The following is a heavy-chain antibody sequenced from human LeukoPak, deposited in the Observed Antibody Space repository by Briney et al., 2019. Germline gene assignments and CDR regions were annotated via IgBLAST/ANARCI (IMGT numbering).Heavy chain of an antibody. D-gene: IGHD6-13*01. CDR2: ISSSSSYI. CDR1: GFTFSSYE. Sequence: PGGSLRPSCAASGFTFSSYEMNWVRQAPGKGLEWVSSISSSSSYIYYADSVKGRFTISRDNAKNSLYLQMNSLRAEDTAVYYCARDGFASGIAAAGTLYYMDVWGKGTTVTISS. CDR3: ARDGFASGIAAAGTLYYMDV. J-gene: IGHJ6*03. V-gene: IGHV3-21*01.